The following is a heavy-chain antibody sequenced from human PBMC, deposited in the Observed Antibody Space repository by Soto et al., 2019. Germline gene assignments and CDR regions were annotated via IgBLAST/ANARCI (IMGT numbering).Heavy chain of an antibody. CDR3: ARGVLRLGELSADY. J-gene: IGHJ4*02. CDR2: IIPIFGTA. CDR1: GGTFSSYA. Sequence: QVQLVQSGAEVKKPGSSVKVSCKASGGTFSSYAISWVRQAPGQGLEWIGGIIPIFGTANYAQKLQCRVTITADESTSTAYMELSSLRSEDTAVYYGARGVLRLGELSADYWGQGTLVTVSS. D-gene: IGHD3-16*02. V-gene: IGHV1-69*01.